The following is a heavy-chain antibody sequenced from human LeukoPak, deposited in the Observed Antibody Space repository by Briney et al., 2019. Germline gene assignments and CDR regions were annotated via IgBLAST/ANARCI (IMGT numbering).Heavy chain of an antibody. CDR1: GFTFYDYG. J-gene: IGHJ4*02. Sequence: GGSLRFSCAASGFTFYDYGMSWVRHAPGKGLEWVSGINWNGGSAGYADSVKGRFTISRDNAKNSLYLQMNSLRAEDTALYYCARDFKSEITMVRGVIIRPPYYFDYWGQGTLVTVSS. D-gene: IGHD3-10*01. CDR3: ARDFKSEITMVRGVIIRPPYYFDY. CDR2: INWNGGSA. V-gene: IGHV3-20*04.